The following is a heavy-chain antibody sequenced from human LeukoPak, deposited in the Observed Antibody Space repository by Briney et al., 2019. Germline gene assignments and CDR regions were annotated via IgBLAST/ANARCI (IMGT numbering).Heavy chain of an antibody. CDR1: EDTFRKYA. V-gene: IGHV1-69*13. J-gene: IGHJ4*02. Sequence: GASVKVSCKAPEDTFRKYAISWIRLAPGQGLEWLGGIIPIFRVPTYPQKFQDRVTITADESTSTAYLELRSLRSEDTALYYCARTVYQYDRKYYFDSWGQGTLVTVSS. CDR2: IIPIFRVP. D-gene: IGHD3-22*01. CDR3: ARTVYQYDRKYYFDS.